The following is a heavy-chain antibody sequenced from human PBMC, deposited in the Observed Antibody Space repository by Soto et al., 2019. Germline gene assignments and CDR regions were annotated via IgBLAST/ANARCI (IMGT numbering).Heavy chain of an antibody. Sequence: SETLSLTCTVSGGSIATSSYFWAWIRRPPGKGLEWIGSIDYRGTIYNNPTLKSRVTISVDTSKNHFSLKLDSVTAADTALYDCSSRAPEGFDPWGQGTLVTVSS. CDR3: SSRAPEGFDP. J-gene: IGHJ5*02. CDR2: IDYRGTI. V-gene: IGHV4-39*02. CDR1: GGSIATSSYF.